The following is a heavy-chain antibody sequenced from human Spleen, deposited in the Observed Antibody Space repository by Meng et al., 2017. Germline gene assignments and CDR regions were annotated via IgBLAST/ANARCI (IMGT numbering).Heavy chain of an antibody. Sequence: QAQLLQSGAEGKMAGGSVWVSCKASDYTSASYGISWFRQAPGQGLEWLGWFVSNADTYPAQKFQGRVTMTRDTHTNTVFMELRSIRFDDTAVYYCAQLAPEASYTEYWCQGTLVTVSS. CDR3: AQLAPEASYTEY. CDR2: FVSNADT. J-gene: IGHJ4*02. CDR1: DYTSASYG. D-gene: IGHD5-24*01. V-gene: IGHV1-18*01.